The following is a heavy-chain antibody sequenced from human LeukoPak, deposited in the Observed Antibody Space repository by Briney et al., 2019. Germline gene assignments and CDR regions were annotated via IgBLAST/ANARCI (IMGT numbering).Heavy chain of an antibody. J-gene: IGHJ4*02. Sequence: SETLSLTCTVSGDSISSYYWSWIRQPPGKGLEWIGYIYYRGSTNYNPSLKSRVTMSVDTSKNQFSLMLRSVTAADTAVYFCARYLTIGGNSYGFDYWGQETLVTVSS. D-gene: IGHD5-18*01. CDR3: ARYLTIGGNSYGFDY. V-gene: IGHV4-59*08. CDR1: GDSISSYY. CDR2: IYYRGST.